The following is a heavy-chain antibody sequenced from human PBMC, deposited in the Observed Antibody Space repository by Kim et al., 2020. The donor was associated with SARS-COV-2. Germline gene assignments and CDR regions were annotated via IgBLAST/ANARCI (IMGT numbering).Heavy chain of an antibody. CDR3: AKDPSITMVRGGPY. V-gene: IGHV3-23*01. Sequence: ADSVKGRFTISRDNSKNTLYLQMNSLRAEDTAVYYCAKDPSITMVRGGPYWGQGTLVTVSS. J-gene: IGHJ4*02. D-gene: IGHD3-10*01.